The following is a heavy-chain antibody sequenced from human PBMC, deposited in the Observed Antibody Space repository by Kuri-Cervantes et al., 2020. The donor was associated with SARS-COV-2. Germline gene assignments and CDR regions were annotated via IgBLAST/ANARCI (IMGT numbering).Heavy chain of an antibody. CDR2: IRYDGSNK. Sequence: GGSLRLSCAASGFTFSSYGMHWVRQAPGKGLEWVAFIRYDGSNKYYADSVKGRVTISRDNSKNTLFLQMNSLRGEDTAVYYCAKTSLVRGLPFDYWGQGTLVTVSS. CDR3: AKTSLVRGLPFDY. CDR1: GFTFSSYG. D-gene: IGHD3-10*01. J-gene: IGHJ4*02. V-gene: IGHV3-30*02.